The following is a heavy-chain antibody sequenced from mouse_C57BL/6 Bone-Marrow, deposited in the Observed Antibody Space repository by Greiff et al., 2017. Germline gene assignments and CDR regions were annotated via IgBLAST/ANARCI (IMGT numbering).Heavy chain of an antibody. CDR3: ARQRLRKRGYAMDY. V-gene: IGHV1-81*01. J-gene: IGHJ4*01. D-gene: IGHD1-1*01. CDR2: IYPRSGNT. Sequence: VQLQQSGAELARPGASVKLSCKASGYTFTSYGISWVKQRTGQGLEWIGEIYPRSGNTYYNEKFKGKATLTADKSSSTAYMELRSLTSEDSAVYSCARQRLRKRGYAMDYWGQGTSVTVSS. CDR1: GYTFTSYG.